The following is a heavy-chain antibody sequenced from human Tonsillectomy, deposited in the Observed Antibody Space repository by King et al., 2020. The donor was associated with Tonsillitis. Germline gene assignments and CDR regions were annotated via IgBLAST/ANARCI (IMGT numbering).Heavy chain of an antibody. CDR2: INHSGST. Sequence: VQLQQWGAGLLKPSETLSLTCAVYGGSFSGYYWSWIRQPPGKGLEWIGEINHSGSTNYNPSLKSRVTISVDTSKNQFSLKLSSVTAADTAVYYCARVRGGRGYCSGGSCYSGYYYYYGMDVWAKGPRSPSP. CDR3: ARVRGGRGYCSGGSCYSGYYYYYGMDV. V-gene: IGHV4-34*01. D-gene: IGHD2-15*01. CDR1: GGSFSGYY. J-gene: IGHJ6*02.